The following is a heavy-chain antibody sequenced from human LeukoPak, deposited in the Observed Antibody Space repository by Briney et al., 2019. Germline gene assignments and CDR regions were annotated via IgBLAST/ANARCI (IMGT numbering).Heavy chain of an antibody. J-gene: IGHJ4*02. CDR3: VKASWVSSADAVL. D-gene: IGHD3-16*01. Sequence: GGSLRLSCAASGFTFSYAMSWVREAPARGLEWVSSLNGDTFYADSVKGRFTLSRDESRNTVYLRLNNLRVEDTAVYYCVKASWVSSADAVLWGQGTVVTVSS. CDR2: LNGDT. V-gene: IGHV3-23*01. CDR1: GFTFSYA.